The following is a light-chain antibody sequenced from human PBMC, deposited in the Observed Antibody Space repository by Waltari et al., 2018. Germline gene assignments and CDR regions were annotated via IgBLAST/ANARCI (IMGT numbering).Light chain of an antibody. CDR2: EFS. J-gene: IGLJ1*01. CDR1: SSDLGLNNY. V-gene: IGLV2-8*01. CDR3: TSNAGTTGV. Sequence: QSALTQPPSASGSPGQSVTISCTGPSSDLGLNNYVSWYQKHPVKAPKLIIYEFSNRPSGVPDRFSGSKSGNTASLTVSGLQPEDEADYYCTSNAGTTGVFGSGTKVTVL.